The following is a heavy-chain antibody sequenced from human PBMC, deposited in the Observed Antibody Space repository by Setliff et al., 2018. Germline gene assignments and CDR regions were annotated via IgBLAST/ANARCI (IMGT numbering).Heavy chain of an antibody. CDR2: INWDGRSI. CDR1: GFTFSSYE. Sequence: PGGSLRLSCAASGFTFSSYEMNWVRQAPGKGLEWVSGINWDGRSIGYADSVKGRFTISRDNAKNSLYLQMNSLRVEDTALYHCVRLGTVAAGDWGQGTLVTVSS. D-gene: IGHD6-19*01. J-gene: IGHJ4*02. V-gene: IGHV3-20*01. CDR3: VRLGTVAAGD.